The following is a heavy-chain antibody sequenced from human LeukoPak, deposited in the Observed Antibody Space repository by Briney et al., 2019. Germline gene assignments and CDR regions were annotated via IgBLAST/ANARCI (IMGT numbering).Heavy chain of an antibody. Sequence: GGSLRLSCAASGFTFSDYYVSWIRQTPGKGLEWVSYISNSGSSIYYADSVKGRFTISRDNAKNSLYLQMNSLRAEDTAVYYCARANGYSSSWYPTYYFDYWGQGTLVTVSS. V-gene: IGHV3-11*01. J-gene: IGHJ4*02. CDR3: ARANGYSSSWYPTYYFDY. CDR2: ISNSGSSI. CDR1: GFTFSDYY. D-gene: IGHD6-13*01.